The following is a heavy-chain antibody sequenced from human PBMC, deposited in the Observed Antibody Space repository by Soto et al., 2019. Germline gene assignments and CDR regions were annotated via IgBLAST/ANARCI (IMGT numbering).Heavy chain of an antibody. D-gene: IGHD1-26*01. V-gene: IGHV3-30-3*01. J-gene: IGHJ4*02. CDR3: ARAGQRVVHSGSYLDY. CDR2: ISYDGSNK. CDR1: GFTFSSYA. Sequence: QVQLVESGGGVVQPGRSLRPSCAASGFTFSSYAMHWVRQAPGKGLEWVAVISYDGSNKYYADSVKGRFTISRDNSKNTLYLQMNSLRAEDTAVYYCARAGQRVVHSGSYLDYWGQGTLVTVSS.